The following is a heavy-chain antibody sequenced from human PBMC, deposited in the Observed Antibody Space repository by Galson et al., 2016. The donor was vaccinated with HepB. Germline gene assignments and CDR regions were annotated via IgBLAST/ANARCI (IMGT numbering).Heavy chain of an antibody. V-gene: IGHV6-1*01. Sequence: CAISGDSVSNNNAGWYWIRQSPSRGLECLGRTFYRSNWQNDYAESVNRRISINADTAKNEFSLHLRSVTPEDTGVYYCARSYLLGRGFGWWGPGTPVTVSS. J-gene: IGHJ4*02. CDR3: ARSYLLGRGFGW. CDR2: TFYRSNWQN. CDR1: GDSVSNNNAG. D-gene: IGHD3-10*01.